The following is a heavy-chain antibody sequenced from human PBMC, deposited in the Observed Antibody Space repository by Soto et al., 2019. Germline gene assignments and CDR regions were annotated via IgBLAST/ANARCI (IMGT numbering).Heavy chain of an antibody. CDR3: ARRMDYYDSSGHWYFDL. V-gene: IGHV3-48*02. CDR1: GFTFSGYT. D-gene: IGHD3-22*01. J-gene: IGHJ2*01. CDR2: ITSSSSAI. Sequence: DVHLVESGGGLVQPGGSLRLSCAASGFTFSGYTMNWVRQAPGKGLEWVSYITSSSSAIYNADSVKGRFTISRDNAKNSLYLQMNSLRDEDTAVYYCARRMDYYDSSGHWYFDLWGRGTLVTVSS.